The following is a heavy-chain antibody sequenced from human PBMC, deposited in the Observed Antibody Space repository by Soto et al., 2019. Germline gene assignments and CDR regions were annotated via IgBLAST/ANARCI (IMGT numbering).Heavy chain of an antibody. J-gene: IGHJ4*02. CDR3: ARDLGQQLFDY. D-gene: IGHD6-13*01. Sequence: ASVKVSCTASGYTFTSYGISWVRQAPGQGLEWMGWINAYNGNKKYAQKLQGRVTMTTDTSTSTAYMELRSLRSDDTAVYYCARDLGQQLFDYWGQGTLVTVSS. CDR1: GYTFTSYG. CDR2: INAYNGNK. V-gene: IGHV1-18*01.